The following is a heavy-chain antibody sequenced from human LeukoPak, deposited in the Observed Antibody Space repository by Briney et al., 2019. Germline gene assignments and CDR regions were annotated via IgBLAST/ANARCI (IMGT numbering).Heavy chain of an antibody. CDR3: ARSPVGYCSGGSRYEVRYFDY. Sequence: SETLSLTCAVYGGSFSVYYWSWIRQPPGKGLEWIGEINHSGSTNYNPSLKSRVTISVDTSKNQFSLKLSSVTAADTAVYYCARSPVGYCSGGSRYEVRYFDYWGQGTLVTVSS. D-gene: IGHD2-15*01. J-gene: IGHJ4*02. CDR2: INHSGST. V-gene: IGHV4-34*01. CDR1: GGSFSVYY.